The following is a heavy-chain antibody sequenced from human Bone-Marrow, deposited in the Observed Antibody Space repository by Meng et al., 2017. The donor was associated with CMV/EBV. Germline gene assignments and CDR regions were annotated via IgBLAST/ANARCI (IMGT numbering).Heavy chain of an antibody. CDR3: ASGSYFDY. CDR1: RFIFSNYA. V-gene: IGHV3-NL1*01. Sequence: GGSLRLSCAASRFIFSNYAMHWVRQAPGKGLEWVSVIYSGGSTYYADSVKGRFTISRDNAKNSLYLQMNSLRAEDTAVYYCASGSYFDYWGQGTLVTVSS. CDR2: IYSGGST. D-gene: IGHD1-26*01. J-gene: IGHJ4*02.